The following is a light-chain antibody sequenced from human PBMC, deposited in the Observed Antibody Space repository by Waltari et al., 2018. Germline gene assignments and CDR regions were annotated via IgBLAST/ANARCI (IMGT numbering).Light chain of an antibody. V-gene: IGLV4-69*01. CDR3: QTGGHGTWV. J-gene: IGLJ3*02. Sequence: QLVLTQSPSASASLGASVKLTCTLSSGPSSNVVAWHQQQPEKGPRYLMKVNSDGSHSKGDDIPDRFSGSSSGAERYLTISSRQSEDEADYYCQTGGHGTWVFGGGTKLTVL. CDR1: SGPSSNV. CDR2: VNSDGSH.